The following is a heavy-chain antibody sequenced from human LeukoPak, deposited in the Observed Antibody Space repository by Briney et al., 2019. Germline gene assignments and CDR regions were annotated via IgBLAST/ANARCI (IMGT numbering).Heavy chain of an antibody. CDR2: IYYSGST. D-gene: IGHD6-13*01. J-gene: IGHJ5*02. Sequence: SETLSLTCAVSGGSFSGYYWSWIRQPPGKGLEWIGYIYYSGSTNYNPSLKSRVTISVDTSKNQFSLKLSSVTAADTAVYYCARQYSSSWLAWFDPWGQGTLVTVSS. V-gene: IGHV4-59*01. CDR1: GGSFSGYY. CDR3: ARQYSSSWLAWFDP.